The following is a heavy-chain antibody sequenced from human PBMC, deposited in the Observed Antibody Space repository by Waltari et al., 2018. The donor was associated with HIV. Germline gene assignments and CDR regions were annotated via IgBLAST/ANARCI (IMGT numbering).Heavy chain of an antibody. V-gene: IGHV3-7*01. D-gene: IGHD3-16*01. CDR2: IKQDGSET. J-gene: IGHJ6*02. CDR3: VRDRAPFIGGFGWDGMDV. CDR1: EATLKHYW. Sequence: EVQLVQSGGGVVQPGGSLRLSCAASEATLKHYWMNWVRQAPGKGLEWVANIKQDGSETYYVDSVEGRFTISRDNTKNSLYLQMNSLRVEDTAVYYCVRDRAPFIGGFGWDGMDVWGQGTTVTVSS.